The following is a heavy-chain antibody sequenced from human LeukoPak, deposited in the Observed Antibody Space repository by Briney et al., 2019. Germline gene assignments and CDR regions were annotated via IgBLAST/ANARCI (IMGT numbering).Heavy chain of an antibody. CDR1: GGSFSGYY. D-gene: IGHD3-22*01. V-gene: IGHV4-59*08. Sequence: SETLSLTCAVYGGSFSGYYWSWIRQPPGKGLEWIGYIYYSGSTNYNPSLKSRVTISVDTSKNQFSLKLSSVTAADTAVYYCARGPRFAIRMIVVVTKGHFDYWGQGTLVTVSS. CDR3: ARGPRFAIRMIVVVTKGHFDY. CDR2: IYYSGST. J-gene: IGHJ4*02.